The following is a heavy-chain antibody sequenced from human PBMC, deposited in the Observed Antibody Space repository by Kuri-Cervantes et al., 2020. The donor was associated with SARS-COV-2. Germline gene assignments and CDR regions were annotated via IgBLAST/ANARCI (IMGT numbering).Heavy chain of an antibody. CDR2: IYYSGNT. CDR1: GGSISSGNYY. CDR3: ATGGQRFDP. V-gene: IGHV4-61*01. Sequence: SETLSLTCTVSGGSISSGNYYWSWIRQPPGKGLEWIGFIYYSGNTNYNPSLKSRVTISVDTSKNQFSLKVSSVTAADTAVYYCATGGQRFDPWGQGTLVTVSS. J-gene: IGHJ5*02.